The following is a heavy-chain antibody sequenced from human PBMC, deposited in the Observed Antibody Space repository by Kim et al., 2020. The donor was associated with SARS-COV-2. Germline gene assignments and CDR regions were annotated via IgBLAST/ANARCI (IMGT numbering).Heavy chain of an antibody. V-gene: IGHV3-53*01. Sequence: GGSLRLSCAASGFSVTTYHMAWVRQVAGKGPEWVSVRYAAGSKLYADAVKGTVYADSVKGRFSISRDTSKNMLYLEMNSLRVADTGVYYCARDPQDGYAHFDWWGQGTLVTVSS. CDR1: GFSVTTYH. CDR3: ARDPQDGYAHFDW. D-gene: IGHD5-12*01. J-gene: IGHJ4*02. CDR2: RYAAGSKLYADAVKGT.